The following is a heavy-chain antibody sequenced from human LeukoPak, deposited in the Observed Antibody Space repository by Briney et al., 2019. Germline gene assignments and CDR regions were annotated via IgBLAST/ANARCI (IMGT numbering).Heavy chain of an antibody. CDR1: GFTFSSYA. J-gene: IGHJ4*02. CDR2: ISGSGGST. V-gene: IGHV3-23*01. CDR3: AXXXVGXCSSTSCYTFDY. Sequence: GGSLRLSCAASGFTFSSYAMSWVRQAPGKGLEWVSAISGSGGSTYYADSVKGRFTISRDNSKNTLYLQMNSLRAEDTAVYCCAXXXVGXCSSTSCYTFDYWGQGTLVTVSS. D-gene: IGHD2-2*02.